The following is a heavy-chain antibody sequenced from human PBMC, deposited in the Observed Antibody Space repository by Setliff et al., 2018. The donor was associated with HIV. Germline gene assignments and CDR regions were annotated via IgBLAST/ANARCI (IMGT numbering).Heavy chain of an antibody. Sequence: ASVKVSCKASGGTFSSYAISWVRQAPGQGLEWMGGIIPIFGTANYAQKFQGRVTITADESTSTAYMELSSLRSEDTAVYYCGRDGYSSGWYIYSFDPWGQGTLVTVSS. CDR3: GRDGYSSGWYIYSFDP. J-gene: IGHJ5*02. CDR2: IIPIFGTA. D-gene: IGHD6-19*01. V-gene: IGHV1-69*13. CDR1: GGTFSSYA.